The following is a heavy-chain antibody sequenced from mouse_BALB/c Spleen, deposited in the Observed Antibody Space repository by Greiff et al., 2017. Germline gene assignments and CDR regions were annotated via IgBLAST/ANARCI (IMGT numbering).Heavy chain of an antibody. CDR2: IYPGNSDT. D-gene: IGHD2-4*01. Sequence: DVKLQESGTVLARPGASVKMSCKASGYSFTSYWMHWVKQRPGQGLEWIGAIYPGNSDTSYNQKFKGKAKLTAVTSASTAYMELSSLTNEDSAVYYCTRSPYDYDGPWFAYWGQGTLVTVSA. J-gene: IGHJ3*01. CDR3: TRSPYDYDGPWFAY. CDR1: GYSFTSYW. V-gene: IGHV1-5*01.